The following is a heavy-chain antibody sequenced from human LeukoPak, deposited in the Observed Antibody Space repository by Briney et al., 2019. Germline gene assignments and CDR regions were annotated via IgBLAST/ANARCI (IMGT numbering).Heavy chain of an antibody. V-gene: IGHV4-59*01. D-gene: IGHD3-10*01. J-gene: IGHJ3*02. CDR3: ARDLGFGGDAFDI. Sequence: SETLSLTCTVSGGSISSYYWSWIRQPPGKGLEWVGYVYSSGSTNYNPSLKSRVTISVDTSKNQFSLKLSSVTAADTAVYYCARDLGFGGDAFDIWGQGTMVTVSS. CDR1: GGSISSYY. CDR2: VYSSGST.